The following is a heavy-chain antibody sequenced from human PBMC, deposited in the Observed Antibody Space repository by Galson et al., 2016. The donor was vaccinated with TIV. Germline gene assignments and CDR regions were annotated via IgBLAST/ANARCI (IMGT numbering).Heavy chain of an antibody. V-gene: IGHV3-53*01. Sequence: SLRLSCASSGFSVSYKHMIWVRPTPGKGLEWVSLIYSNDNTYYADSVKGRLTISRDNSKNTLYLQMNSLTAEDTAIYYCAREGRGAAYPNNFDYWGQGTLVTVSS. CDR1: GFSVSYKH. CDR3: AREGRGAAYPNNFDY. D-gene: IGHD1-26*01. J-gene: IGHJ4*02. CDR2: IYSNDNT.